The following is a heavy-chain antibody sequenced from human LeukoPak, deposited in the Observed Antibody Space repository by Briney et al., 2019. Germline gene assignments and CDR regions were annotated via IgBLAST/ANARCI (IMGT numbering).Heavy chain of an antibody. Sequence: SEALSLTCTVSGGSISSYYWSWIRQPPGKGLEWIGYIYYSGSTNYNPSLKSRVTISVDTSKNQFSLKLSSVTAADTAVYYCAMACLRMNGYWDYDIWGQGTMVTVSS. J-gene: IGHJ3*02. CDR1: GGSISSYY. CDR3: AMACLRMNGYWDYDI. V-gene: IGHV4-59*01. CDR2: IYYSGST. D-gene: IGHD3-9*01.